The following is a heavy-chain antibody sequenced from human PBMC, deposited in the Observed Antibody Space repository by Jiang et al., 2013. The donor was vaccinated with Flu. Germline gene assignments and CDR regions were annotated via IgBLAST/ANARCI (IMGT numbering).Heavy chain of an antibody. J-gene: IGHJ5*02. CDR3: ARNLYYGGNYSLDP. D-gene: IGHD4-23*01. Sequence: KPTQTLTLTCTFSGFSLSTSGMCVSWIRQPPGKALEWLALIDWDDDKYYSTSLKTRLTISKDTSKNQVVLTMTNMDPVDTATYYCARNLYYGGNYSLDPWGQGTLVTVSS. CDR2: IDWDDDK. V-gene: IGHV2-70*01. CDR1: GFSLSTSGMC.